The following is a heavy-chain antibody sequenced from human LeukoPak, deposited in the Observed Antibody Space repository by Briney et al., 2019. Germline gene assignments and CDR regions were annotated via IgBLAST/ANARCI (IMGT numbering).Heavy chain of an antibody. CDR2: TDGSGIST. D-gene: IGHD5-24*01. CDR3: AGGRDGYNPIDY. CDR1: GFAFSAYT. Sequence: PGGSLRLSCAASGFAFSAYTMFWVRQAPGKGLRWVSSTDGSGISTWYADSVRGRFFISRDNSRNTLYLQMNSLRGEDAAFYYCAGGRDGYNPIDYWGQGALVTVSS. V-gene: IGHV3-23*01. J-gene: IGHJ4*02.